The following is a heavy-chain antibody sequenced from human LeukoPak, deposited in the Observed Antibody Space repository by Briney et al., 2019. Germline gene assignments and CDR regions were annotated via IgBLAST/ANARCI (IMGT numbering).Heavy chain of an antibody. Sequence: SETLSLTCTVSGGSISSSSYYWGWIRQPPGKGLEWIGSIYYSGSTSYNPSLQGRVTISVDTSKNQFSLKLNSVTAADTAVYYCARRPSGTYSHWYFDLWGRGTLVTVSS. V-gene: IGHV4-39*07. J-gene: IGHJ2*01. D-gene: IGHD1-26*01. CDR3: ARRPSGTYSHWYFDL. CDR2: IYYSGST. CDR1: GGSISSSSYY.